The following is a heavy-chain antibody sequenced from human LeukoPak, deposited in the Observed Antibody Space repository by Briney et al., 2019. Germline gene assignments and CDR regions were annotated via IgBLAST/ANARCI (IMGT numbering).Heavy chain of an antibody. D-gene: IGHD7-27*01. CDR3: AKDTLYTGGHRIFDI. Sequence: QSGGSLRLSCAASQFNFGDYAMHWVRQAPGKGLEWVATISYDGVDKYYADSVKGRFTTSRDNSKNTPYLQMSSLRAEDTAVYYCAKDTLYTGGHRIFDIWGQGTMVTVSS. CDR2: ISYDGVDK. CDR1: QFNFGDYA. J-gene: IGHJ3*02. V-gene: IGHV3-30-3*01.